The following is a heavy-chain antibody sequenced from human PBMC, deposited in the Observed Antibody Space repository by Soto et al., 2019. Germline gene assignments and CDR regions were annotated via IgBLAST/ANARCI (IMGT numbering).Heavy chain of an antibody. CDR2: ISYDGSNK. CDR1: GFTFSSYA. Sequence: QVQLVESGGGVVQPGRSLRLSCAASGFTFSSYAMHWVRQAPGKGLEWVAVISYDGSNKYYADSVKGRFTISRDNSKNTLYLQMNSLRAEDTAVYYCARDRVVVVVAATISWFDPWGQGTLVTVSS. CDR3: ARDRVVVVVAATISWFDP. J-gene: IGHJ5*02. V-gene: IGHV3-30-3*01. D-gene: IGHD2-15*01.